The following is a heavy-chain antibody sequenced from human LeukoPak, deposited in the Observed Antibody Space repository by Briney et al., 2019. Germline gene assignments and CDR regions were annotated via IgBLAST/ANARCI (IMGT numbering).Heavy chain of an antibody. V-gene: IGHV1-46*01. Sequence: AASVKVSCKASGYTFTGYYMHWVRQAPGQGLEWMGIINPSGGSTSYAQKFQGRVTMTRDMSTSTVYMELSSLRSEDTAVYYCAREWDIVASGSWFDPWGQGNLVSVSS. D-gene: IGHD5-12*01. CDR3: AREWDIVASGSWFDP. CDR2: INPSGGST. J-gene: IGHJ5*02. CDR1: GYTFTGYY.